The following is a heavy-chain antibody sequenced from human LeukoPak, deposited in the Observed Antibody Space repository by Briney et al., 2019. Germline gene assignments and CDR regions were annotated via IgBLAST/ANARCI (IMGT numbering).Heavy chain of an antibody. CDR2: ISYDGSNK. CDR1: GFTFSSYA. J-gene: IGHJ3*02. CDR3: ARALSGPDDAFDI. V-gene: IGHV3-30-3*01. D-gene: IGHD6-19*01. Sequence: GGSLRLSCAASGFTFSSYAMHWVRQAPGKGLEWVAVISYDGSNKYYADSVKGRFTISRDNSKNTLYLQMNSLRAGDTAVYYCARALSGPDDAFDIWGQGTMVTVSS.